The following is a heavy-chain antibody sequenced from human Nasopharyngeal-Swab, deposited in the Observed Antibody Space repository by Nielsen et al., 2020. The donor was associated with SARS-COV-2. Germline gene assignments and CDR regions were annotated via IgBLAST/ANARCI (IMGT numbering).Heavy chain of an antibody. V-gene: IGHV1-46*01. J-gene: IGHJ6*03. Sequence: ASVKVSCKASGYTFTSYYMHWVRQAPGQGLEWMGIINPSGGSTSYAQKFQGRVTITADESTSTAYMELSSLRSEDTAVYYCARGVSSSSLYYYYMDVWGKGTTVTVSS. CDR3: ARGVSSSSLYYYYMDV. D-gene: IGHD6-6*01. CDR2: INPSGGST. CDR1: GYTFTSYY.